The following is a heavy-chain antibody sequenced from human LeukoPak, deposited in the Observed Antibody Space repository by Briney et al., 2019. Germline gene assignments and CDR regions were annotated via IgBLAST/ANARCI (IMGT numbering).Heavy chain of an antibody. V-gene: IGHV3-30*03. CDR3: ARAGQARYYDSSGYSLGAFDI. Sequence: GRSLRLSCAASGFTFSSYGMHWVRQAPGKGLEWVAVISYDGSNKYYADSVRGRFTISRDNSKNTLYLQMNSLRAEDTAVYYCARAGQARYYDSSGYSLGAFDIWGQGTMVTVSS. CDR1: GFTFSSYG. D-gene: IGHD3-22*01. J-gene: IGHJ3*02. CDR2: ISYDGSNK.